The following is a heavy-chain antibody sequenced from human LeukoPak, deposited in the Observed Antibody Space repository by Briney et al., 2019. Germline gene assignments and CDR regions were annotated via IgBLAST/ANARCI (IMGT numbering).Heavy chain of an antibody. J-gene: IGHJ4*02. Sequence: GGSLRLSCATSGFTFSSYAMSWVRQAPGKGLEWGSTISNNGGSTYYEDSVQGRFTISRDNSRNTLYLHLKSLRAEDTAVYFCAKDPEPYDFHYFDYWGQGTLVTVSS. CDR2: ISNNGGST. D-gene: IGHD3-3*01. CDR1: GFTFSSYA. V-gene: IGHV3-23*01. CDR3: AKDPEPYDFHYFDY.